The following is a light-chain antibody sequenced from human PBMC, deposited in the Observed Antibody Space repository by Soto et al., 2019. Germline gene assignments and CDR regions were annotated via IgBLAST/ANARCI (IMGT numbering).Light chain of an antibody. J-gene: IGKJ3*01. V-gene: IGKV3-20*01. CDR3: QQHGSSPFT. CDR1: QSVTTTY. Sequence: EIVLTQSPGTLSLSPGERATLSCRASQSVTTTYLAWYQQKPGQAPRLLISGASTRATGIPDRFSASGSGTDFTLTLSRLEPEDFAVYYCQQHGSSPFTFGPGTKVDIK. CDR2: GAS.